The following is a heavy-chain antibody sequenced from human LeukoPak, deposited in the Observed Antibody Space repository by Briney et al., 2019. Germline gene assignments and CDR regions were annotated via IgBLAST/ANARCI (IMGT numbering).Heavy chain of an antibody. Sequence: KSSETLSLTCAVSGYSISSGYYWGWIRQPPGRGLEWIGSIYHSGSTFYNPSLKSRVTMSIDTSKNQFSLKLSSVTAADTAVYYCAATFYDSSGYYLDYWGQGPLVTVSS. J-gene: IGHJ4*02. D-gene: IGHD3-22*01. CDR1: GYSISSGYY. CDR3: AATFYDSSGYYLDY. CDR2: IYHSGST. V-gene: IGHV4-38-2*01.